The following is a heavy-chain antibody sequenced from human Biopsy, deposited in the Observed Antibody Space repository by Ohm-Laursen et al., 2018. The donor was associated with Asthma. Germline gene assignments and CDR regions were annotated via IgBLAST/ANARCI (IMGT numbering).Heavy chain of an antibody. Sequence: RSLRLSCAASGFTFDDFAMHWVRQAPGKGLEWVASVSWNSRDIAYADSVRGRFAISRGNAKNSLYLQMNSLRVEDTAFYHCTEDTGELGMSAFDVWGQGTMVAVSS. CDR2: VSWNSRDI. V-gene: IGHV3-9*01. CDR1: GFTFDDFA. CDR3: TEDTGELGMSAFDV. J-gene: IGHJ3*01. D-gene: IGHD7-27*01.